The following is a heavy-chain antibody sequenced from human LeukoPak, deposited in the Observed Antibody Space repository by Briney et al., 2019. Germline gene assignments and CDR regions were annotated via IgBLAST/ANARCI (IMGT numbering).Heavy chain of an antibody. V-gene: IGHV3-23*01. CDR1: GFMFDIYA. D-gene: IGHD2-2*01. CDR3: ARGPACTSHSCHVIGALDI. Sequence: GGSLRLSCAASGFMFDIYAMTWVRQAPGKGLEWVAGVSASANTSYYADAVRGRFTISRDNARNTLILQMNSLSVDDAAVYYCARGPACTSHSCHVIGALDIWGLGTLVTVSS. CDR2: VSASANTS. J-gene: IGHJ3*02.